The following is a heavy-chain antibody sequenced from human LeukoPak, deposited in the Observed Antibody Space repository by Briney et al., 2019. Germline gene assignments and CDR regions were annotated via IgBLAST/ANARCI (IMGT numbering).Heavy chain of an antibody. CDR3: ARHQDWPLENNWFDS. CDR1: GGSISSSSYY. V-gene: IGHV4-39*01. J-gene: IGHJ5*01. D-gene: IGHD3/OR15-3a*01. CDR2: INYSGST. Sequence: PSETLSLTCTVSGGSISSSSYYWGWIRQPPGKGLEWIGSINYSGSTYYNPSLKSRVTISVDTSKNQFSLKLTSVTAADTAVYYCARHQDWPLENNWFDSWGQGTLVTVSS.